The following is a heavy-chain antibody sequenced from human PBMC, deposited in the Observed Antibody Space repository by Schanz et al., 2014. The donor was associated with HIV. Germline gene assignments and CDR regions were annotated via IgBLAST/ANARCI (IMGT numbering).Heavy chain of an antibody. CDR3: ARGAAEMATMTPWRY. CDR2: ISAYNGNT. D-gene: IGHD5-12*01. CDR1: GYTFNTYD. V-gene: IGHV1-18*04. J-gene: IGHJ4*02. Sequence: QVQLVQSGAEVREPGASVKVSCKASGYTFNTYDINWVRQAPGQGLEWMGWISAYNGNTNYAQKLQGRVTMTTDTSTSTAYMDLRSLRSDDTAVYYCARGAAEMATMTPWRYWGQGTLVTVSS.